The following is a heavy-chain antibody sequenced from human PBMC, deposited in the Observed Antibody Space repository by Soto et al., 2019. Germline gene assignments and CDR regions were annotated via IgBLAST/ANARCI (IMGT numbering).Heavy chain of an antibody. CDR3: ARDSQTTVTYYYYYMDV. J-gene: IGHJ6*03. D-gene: IGHD4-4*01. Sequence: PGGSLRLSCAASGFTFSSYGMHWVRQAPGKGLEWVAVIWYDGSNKYYADSVKGRFTISRDNSKNTLYLQMNSLRAEDTAVYYCARDSQTTVTYYYYYMDVWGKGTTVTVSS. CDR1: GFTFSSYG. CDR2: IWYDGSNK. V-gene: IGHV3-33*01.